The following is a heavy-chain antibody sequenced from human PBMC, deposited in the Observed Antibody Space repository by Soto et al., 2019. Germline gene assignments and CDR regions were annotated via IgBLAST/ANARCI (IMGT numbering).Heavy chain of an antibody. V-gene: IGHV3-13*05. D-gene: IGHD2-21*02. CDR2: ISAAGDP. J-gene: IGHJ6*02. Sequence: EVQLVESGGGLVQPGGSLRLSCEASGFTFRNYDMHWVRQGTGKGLEWVSGISAAGDPDYADSVEGRFTISRENAQNSFFLQMNSLRAGATAVYYCARTARELYGLDVWGQGTTVIVSS. CDR3: ARTARELYGLDV. CDR1: GFTFRNYD.